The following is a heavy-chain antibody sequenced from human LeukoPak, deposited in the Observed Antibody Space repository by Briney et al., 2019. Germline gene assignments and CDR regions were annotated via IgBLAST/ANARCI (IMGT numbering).Heavy chain of an antibody. CDR3: ARSATGPDV. CDR2: IDPYSGGA. V-gene: IGHV1-2*02. CDR1: GYTFTGHY. J-gene: IGHJ6*02. Sequence: ASVKVSCKASGYTFTGHYMHWVRQAPGQGLEWMGWIDPYSGGASYAQKFQGRVTTTRDTSISTAYMELSSLRSDDTAVYYCARSATGPDVWGQGTTVTVSS.